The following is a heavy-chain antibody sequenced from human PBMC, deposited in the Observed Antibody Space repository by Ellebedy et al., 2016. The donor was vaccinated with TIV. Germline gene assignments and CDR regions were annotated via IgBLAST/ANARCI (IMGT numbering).Heavy chain of an antibody. Sequence: GESLKISCAASEFTFSSHPMSWVRQAPGKGLEWVSAIRGSGDRTYYVDSVKGRFTISRDNSKTTLYLQMNSLRAEDTAVYYCAKDRYGDYVVYFDYWGQGALVTVSS. J-gene: IGHJ4*02. D-gene: IGHD4-17*01. CDR1: EFTFSSHP. CDR3: AKDRYGDYVVYFDY. CDR2: IRGSGDRT. V-gene: IGHV3-23*01.